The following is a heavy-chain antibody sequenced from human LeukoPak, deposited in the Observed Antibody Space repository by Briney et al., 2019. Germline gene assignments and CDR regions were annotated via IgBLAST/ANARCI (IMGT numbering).Heavy chain of an antibody. V-gene: IGHV1-24*01. Sequence: ASVKVSCKASGYTFTSYGISWVRQAPGKGLEWMGGFDPEDGETIYAQKFQGRVTMTEDTSTDTAYMELSSLRSEDTAVYYCATTPGATLFYFDYWGQGTLVTVSS. CDR2: FDPEDGET. D-gene: IGHD1-26*01. CDR1: GYTFTSYG. CDR3: ATTPGATLFYFDY. J-gene: IGHJ4*02.